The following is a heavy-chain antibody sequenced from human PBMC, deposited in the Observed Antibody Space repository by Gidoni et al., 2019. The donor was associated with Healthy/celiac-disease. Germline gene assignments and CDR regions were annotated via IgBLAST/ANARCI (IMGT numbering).Heavy chain of an antibody. CDR3: ARGYYDSSGYYYGWYFDL. V-gene: IGHV3-30-3*01. Sequence: QVQLVESGGGVVQPGRSLRLCCSAAGFNFSRYAMHWVRQVPGKGLEWGACISYDGSNKYYADSVKGRFTISRDNSKNTLYLQMNSLRAEDTAVYYCARGYYDSSGYYYGWYFDLWGRGTLVTVSS. CDR2: ISYDGSNK. D-gene: IGHD3-22*01. CDR1: GFNFSRYA. J-gene: IGHJ2*01.